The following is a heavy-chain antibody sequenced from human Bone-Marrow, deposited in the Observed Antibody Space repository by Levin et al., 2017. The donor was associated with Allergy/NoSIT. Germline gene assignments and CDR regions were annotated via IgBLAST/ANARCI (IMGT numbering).Heavy chain of an antibody. CDR2: IYYSGST. Sequence: SQTLSLTCTVSGDSISRYYWSWIRQPPGKGLEWIGYIYYSGSTNYNPSLKSRVTISVDTSKNQFSLDLNFVTAADTAVYYCARDAQTSPSRNYGMDVWGQGTTVTVSS. CDR1: GDSISRYY. V-gene: IGHV4-59*01. CDR3: ARDAQTSPSRNYGMDV. J-gene: IGHJ6*02.